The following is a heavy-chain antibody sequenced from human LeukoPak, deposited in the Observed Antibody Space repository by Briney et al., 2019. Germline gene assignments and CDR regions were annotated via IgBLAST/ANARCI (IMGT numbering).Heavy chain of an antibody. Sequence: SETLSLTCTVSGGSISSYYWSWIRQPPGKGLQWIGYISYGGSTNYNSSLKSRVTISVDTSKNQFSLKLRSVTAADTAVYYCARFGSDTYGYKYYFDYWGQGALVTVSS. CDR1: GGSISSYY. D-gene: IGHD3-16*01. CDR2: ISYGGST. CDR3: ARFGSDTYGYKYYFDY. J-gene: IGHJ4*02. V-gene: IGHV4-59*08.